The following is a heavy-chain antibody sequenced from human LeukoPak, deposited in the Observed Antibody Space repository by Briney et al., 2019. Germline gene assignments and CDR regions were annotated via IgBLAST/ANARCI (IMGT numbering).Heavy chain of an antibody. V-gene: IGHV3-7*03. CDR2: IKQDGSGK. CDR1: GFTFSSYW. D-gene: IGHD2-15*01. Sequence: GGSLRLSCAASGFTFSSYWMSWVRQAPGKGLEWVANIKQDGSGKYNVDSVKGRFTVSRDNTKNLLYLQMNSLRAEDRAVYYCTRVVAVLGTGGVFDYWGQGTLVTVSS. CDR3: TRVVAVLGTGGVFDY. J-gene: IGHJ4*02.